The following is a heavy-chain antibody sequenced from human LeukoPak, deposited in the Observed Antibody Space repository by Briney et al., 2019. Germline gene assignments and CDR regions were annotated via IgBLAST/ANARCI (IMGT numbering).Heavy chain of an antibody. CDR1: GGSVGSFS. D-gene: IGHD3-22*01. CDR2: LTWNSGSL. J-gene: IGHJ4*02. Sequence: LSLTCIVSGGSVGSFSWSWIRQSPGKGLEWVSGLTWNSGSLVYANSVKGRFTISRDNAKNSLYLQMNSLRVEDTAFYYCAKGDESSAYFRYFDSWGQGTLVTVSS. CDR3: AKGDESSAYFRYFDS. V-gene: IGHV3-9*01.